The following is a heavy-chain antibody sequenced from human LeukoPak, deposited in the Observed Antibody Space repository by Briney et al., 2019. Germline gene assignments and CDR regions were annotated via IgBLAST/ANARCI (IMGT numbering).Heavy chain of an antibody. CDR1: GITFSSYS. CDR3: FYYYYGMDV. J-gene: IGHJ6*02. Sequence: GGSLRLSCAASGITFSSYSMNWVRQAPGKGLEWVSYISGSGSTIYYADSVKGRFTISRDNAKNSLYLQMNSLRDEDTAVHYCFYYYYGMDVWGQGTTVTVSS. V-gene: IGHV3-48*02. CDR2: ISGSGSTI.